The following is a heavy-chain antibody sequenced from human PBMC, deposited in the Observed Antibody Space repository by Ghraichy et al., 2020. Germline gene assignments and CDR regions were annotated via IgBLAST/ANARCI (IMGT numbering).Heavy chain of an antibody. D-gene: IGHD2-21*01. J-gene: IGHJ4*02. V-gene: IGHV3-23*01. CDR1: GFTFTSCF. CDR3: AKGLPTSRSFDY. CDR2: ISGSGGNT. Sequence: GESLNISCAASGFTFTSCFMGWVRQAPGKGLEWVSTISGSGGNTYYADSVKGRFTISRDNSKNTLYLQMNSLRADDTAVYYCAKGLPTSRSFDYWGQGTLITVSS.